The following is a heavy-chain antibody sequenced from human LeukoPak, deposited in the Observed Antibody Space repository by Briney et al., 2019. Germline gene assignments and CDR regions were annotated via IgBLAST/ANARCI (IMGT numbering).Heavy chain of an antibody. CDR3: AREGIRRGPYYFDY. J-gene: IGHJ4*02. V-gene: IGHV3-7*01. D-gene: IGHD2-21*01. CDR2: IKQDGSEK. CDR1: GFTFSSYW. Sequence: GGSLRLSCAASGFTFSSYWMSWVRQAPGKGLEWVANIKQDGSEKYYVDSVKGRFTISRDNAKNSLYQQMNSLRAEDTAVYYCAREGIRRGPYYFDYWGQGTLVTVSS.